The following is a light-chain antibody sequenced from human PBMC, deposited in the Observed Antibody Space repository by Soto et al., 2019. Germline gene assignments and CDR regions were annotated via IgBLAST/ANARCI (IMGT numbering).Light chain of an antibody. Sequence: DIVMTQSPLSLPVTPGEPASISCNSSQSLLQSNGYNYLDWYLQKPVQSPQLLIYFGSYRASGVPDRFSGSGSGTDFTLKIRRVEAEDVAIYYCMKAQQTPPTFGQGTKVEIK. V-gene: IGKV2-28*01. J-gene: IGKJ1*01. CDR2: FGS. CDR1: QSLLQSNGYNY. CDR3: MKAQQTPPT.